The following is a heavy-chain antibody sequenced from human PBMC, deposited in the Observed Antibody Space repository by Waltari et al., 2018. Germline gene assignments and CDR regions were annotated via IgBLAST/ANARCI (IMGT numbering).Heavy chain of an antibody. Sequence: QVQLQQWGAGLLTPSETLSLTCAVYGGSFSGYYWSWTRQPPGKGLEWIGEINHSGSTNYNPSLKSRVTISVDTSKNQFSLKLSSVTAADTAVYYCARGLKWLVRYGMDVWGQGTTVTVSS. D-gene: IGHD6-19*01. CDR1: GGSFSGYY. V-gene: IGHV4-34*01. J-gene: IGHJ6*02. CDR2: INHSGST. CDR3: ARGLKWLVRYGMDV.